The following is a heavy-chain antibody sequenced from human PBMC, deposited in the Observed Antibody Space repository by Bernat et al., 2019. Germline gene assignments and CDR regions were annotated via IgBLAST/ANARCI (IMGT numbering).Heavy chain of an antibody. V-gene: IGHV3-30*18. CDR3: AKDLADYGDYAIEFDY. CDR2: ISYDGSNK. CDR1: GFTFSSYG. J-gene: IGHJ4*02. D-gene: IGHD4-17*01. Sequence: QVQLVESGGGVVQPGRSLRLSCAASGFTFSSYGMHWVRQAPGKGLEWVAVISYDGSNKYYADSVKGGFTISRDNSKNTLYLQMNSLRAEDTAVYYCAKDLADYGDYAIEFDYWGQGTLVTVSS.